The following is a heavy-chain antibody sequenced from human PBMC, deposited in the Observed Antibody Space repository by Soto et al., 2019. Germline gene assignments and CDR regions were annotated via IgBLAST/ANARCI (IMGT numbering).Heavy chain of an antibody. J-gene: IGHJ6*02. CDR3: ARVGGGEFDYALDV. Sequence: EVQLVESGGGLVKPGGSLRLSCAAFEFTFSSYTMNWVRQAPGKGLEWVSSLSSGGTYILYGDSVKGRFTISRDNAKNSRYRPLNSLRADGSALYFCARVGGGEFDYALDVWGQGTTVTVSS. D-gene: IGHD3-16*01. CDR2: LSSGGTYI. V-gene: IGHV3-21*01. CDR1: EFTFSSYT.